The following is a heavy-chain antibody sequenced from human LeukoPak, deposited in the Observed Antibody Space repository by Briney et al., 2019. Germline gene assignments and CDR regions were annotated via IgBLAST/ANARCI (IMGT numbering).Heavy chain of an antibody. CDR1: GFTFSDYY. D-gene: IGHD1-26*01. CDR3: ARGRSPGVEWELPDY. J-gene: IGHJ4*02. Sequence: GGSLRLPWAASGFTFSDYYMNWIRHARGKGLEWLSYISSSGSILFYADSVRGRFTISRDNAKNSLYLQMNSLRVEDTAVYYCARGRSPGVEWELPDYWGQGTLVSVSS. V-gene: IGHV3-11*01. CDR2: ISSSGSIL.